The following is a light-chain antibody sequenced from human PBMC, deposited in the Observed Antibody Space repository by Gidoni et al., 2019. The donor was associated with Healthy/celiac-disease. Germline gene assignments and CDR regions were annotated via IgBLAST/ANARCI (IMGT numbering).Light chain of an antibody. CDR2: AAS. CDR1: QSISSY. CDR3: QQSYRTPAIT. V-gene: IGKV1-39*01. Sequence: DIQMTQSLSSLSASVGDRVTITCRASQSISSYLNWYQQKPGKAPKLLIYAASSLQSGVPSRFSGSGSGTDFTLTISSLQPEDFATYYCQQSYRTPAITFGQGTRLEIK. J-gene: IGKJ5*01.